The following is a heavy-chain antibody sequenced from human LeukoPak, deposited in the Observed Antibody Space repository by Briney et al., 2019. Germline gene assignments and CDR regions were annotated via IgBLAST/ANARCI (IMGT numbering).Heavy chain of an antibody. CDR2: INSDGSST. V-gene: IGHV3-74*01. Sequence: GGSLGLSCAASGFTFSSYWMHWVRQAPGKGLVWVSRINSDGSSTSYADSVKGRFTISRDNAKNTLYLQMNSLRAEDTAVYYCARDSEEWELGYWGQGTLVTVSS. D-gene: IGHD1-26*01. J-gene: IGHJ4*02. CDR3: ARDSEEWELGY. CDR1: GFTFSSYW.